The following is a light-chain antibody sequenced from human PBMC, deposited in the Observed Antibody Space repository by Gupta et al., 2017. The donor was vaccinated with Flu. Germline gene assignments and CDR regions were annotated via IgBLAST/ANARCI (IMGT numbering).Light chain of an antibody. CDR1: TSSIGRNA. Sequence: QSTLTQPPSASGTPGQRVTISCSGNTSSIGRNAVNWYQHLPGTSPKLLVYNVNQRPPGVPDRFSGSKSGTSASLAISGLQSEDEASYYCAALDDSLNAYVFGSGTKVTAL. V-gene: IGLV1-44*01. CDR3: AALDDSLNAYV. J-gene: IGLJ1*01. CDR2: NVN.